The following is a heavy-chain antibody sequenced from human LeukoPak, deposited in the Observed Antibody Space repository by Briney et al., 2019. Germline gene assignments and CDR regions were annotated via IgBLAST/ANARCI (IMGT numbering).Heavy chain of an antibody. CDR3: ARTTLLQQRGYGMDV. V-gene: IGHV1-18*01. CDR1: GYTFTSYG. D-gene: IGHD6-25*01. J-gene: IGHJ6*02. CDR2: ISAYNGNT. Sequence: GASVKVSYKASGYTFTSYGISWVRQAPGQGLEWMGWISAYNGNTNYAQKLQGRVTMTTDTSTSTAYMELRSLRSDDTAVYYCARTTLLQQRGYGMDVWGQGTTVTVSS.